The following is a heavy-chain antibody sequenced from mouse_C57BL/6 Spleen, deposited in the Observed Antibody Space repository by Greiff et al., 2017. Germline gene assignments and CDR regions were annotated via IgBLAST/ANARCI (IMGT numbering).Heavy chain of an antibody. CDR3: ARGGYDYDVNY. D-gene: IGHD2-4*01. CDR2: IDPSDSET. Sequence: QVQLQQPGAELVRPGSSVKLSCKASGYTFTSYWMHWVKQRPIQGLEWIGNIDPSDSETHYNQKFKDKATLTVDKSSSTAYMQLSSLTSEDSAVYYWARGGYDYDVNYWGQGTTLTVSS. V-gene: IGHV1-52*01. J-gene: IGHJ2*01. CDR1: GYTFTSYW.